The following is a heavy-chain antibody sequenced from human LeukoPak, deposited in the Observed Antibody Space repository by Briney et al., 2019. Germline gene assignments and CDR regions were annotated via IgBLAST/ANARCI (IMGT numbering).Heavy chain of an antibody. Sequence: PGGSLRLSCAASGFTFSDYWMHWVRQAPGKGLEWVANIKQDESERYYVDSVKGCFTISRDNALNSLYLQMNSLRAEDTAIYYCARSIPYGTTWYGRSDYWGQGTLVTVSS. J-gene: IGHJ4*02. CDR3: ARSIPYGTTWYGRSDY. D-gene: IGHD6-13*01. V-gene: IGHV3-7*03. CDR2: IKQDESER. CDR1: GFTFSDYW.